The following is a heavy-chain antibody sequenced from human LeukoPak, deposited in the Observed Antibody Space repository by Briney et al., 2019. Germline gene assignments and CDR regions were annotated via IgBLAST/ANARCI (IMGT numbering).Heavy chain of an antibody. D-gene: IGHD6-13*01. CDR3: ARVWSSSRPFSRDY. V-gene: IGHV4-34*01. J-gene: IGHJ4*02. Sequence: SETLSLTCAVFGGSFSGYYWSWIRQPPGKGLEWIGEINHSGSINYNPSLRSRVTTSVDTSKNQFSLKLSSVTAADTAVYYCARVWSSSRPFSRDYWGQGTLVTVSS. CDR2: INHSGSI. CDR1: GGSFSGYY.